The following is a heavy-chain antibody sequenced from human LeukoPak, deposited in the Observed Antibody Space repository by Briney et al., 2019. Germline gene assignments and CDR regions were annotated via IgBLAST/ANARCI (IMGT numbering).Heavy chain of an antibody. CDR1: GFTFSSYS. J-gene: IGHJ4*02. Sequence: GGSLRLSCAASGFTFSSYSMNWVRQAPGKGLEWVSSISSSSSYIYYADSVKGRFTISRDNSKNTLYLQMNSLRAEDTAVYYCARVMGRYCSSTSCYVDYWGQGTLVTVSS. V-gene: IGHV3-21*01. CDR2: ISSSSSYI. D-gene: IGHD2-2*01. CDR3: ARVMGRYCSSTSCYVDY.